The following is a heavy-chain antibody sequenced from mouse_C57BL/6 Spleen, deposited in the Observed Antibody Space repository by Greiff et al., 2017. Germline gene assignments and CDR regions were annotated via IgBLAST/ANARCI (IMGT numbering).Heavy chain of an antibody. V-gene: IGHV1-61*01. CDR3: ARLLYGSSLYFDY. CDR1: GYTFTSSW. Sequence: QVQLQQPGAELVRPGSSVKLSCKASGYTFTSSWMDWVKQRPGQGLEWIGNIYPSDSETHYNQKFKDKATLTVDKSSSTAYMQLSSLTSEDSAVYYCARLLYGSSLYFDYWGQGTTLTVSS. CDR2: IYPSDSET. J-gene: IGHJ2*01. D-gene: IGHD1-1*01.